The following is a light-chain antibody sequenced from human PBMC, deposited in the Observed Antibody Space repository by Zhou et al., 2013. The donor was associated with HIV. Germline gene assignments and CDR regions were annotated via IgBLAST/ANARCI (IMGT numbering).Light chain of an antibody. CDR2: GSS. CDR3: QQYYDYPRT. V-gene: IGKV1-8*01. CDR1: QDVGAY. J-gene: IGKJ1*01. Sequence: AVHITQSPASLSASTGDRVTITCRASQDVGAYLAWYQQKPGEAPKVLIYGSSTLHIGVPSRFSGSGSGTDFSLTISCLQSDDFATYYCQQYYDYPRTFGQGTSVE.